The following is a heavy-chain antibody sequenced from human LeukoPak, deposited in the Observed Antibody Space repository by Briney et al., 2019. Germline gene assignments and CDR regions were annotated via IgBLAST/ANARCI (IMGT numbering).Heavy chain of an antibody. J-gene: IGHJ3*02. V-gene: IGHV1-69*13. Sequence: SVKVSCKASGYTFTSYGISWVRQAPGQGLEWMGGIIPIFGTANYAQKFQGRVTITADESTSTAYMELSSLRSEDTAVYYCARANAYCGGDCYGSVGAFDIWGQGTMVTVSS. D-gene: IGHD2-21*01. CDR3: ARANAYCGGDCYGSVGAFDI. CDR1: GYTFTSYG. CDR2: IIPIFGTA.